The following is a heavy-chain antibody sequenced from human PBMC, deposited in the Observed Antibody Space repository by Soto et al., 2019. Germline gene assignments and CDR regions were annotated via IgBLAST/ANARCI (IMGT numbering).Heavy chain of an antibody. CDR1: GFSFSTYG. CDR2: IWYDGSNK. J-gene: IGHJ4*02. CDR3: VAGGEADPPHY. D-gene: IGHD3-10*01. V-gene: IGHV3-33*01. Sequence: QVQLVESGGGVVQPGRSLRLSCAASGFSFSTYGMHWVRQAPGKGLEWVTIIWYDGSNKYYADSVKGRFIISRDNSENTLYLQMDSLRVEDTAVYYCVAGGEADPPHYGGKGTLVTVP.